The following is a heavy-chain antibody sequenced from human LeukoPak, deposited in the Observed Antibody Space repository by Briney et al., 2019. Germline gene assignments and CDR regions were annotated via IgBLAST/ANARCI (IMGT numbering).Heavy chain of an antibody. V-gene: IGHV3-53*04. CDR1: GFTVSSNY. CDR2: IYSGGST. J-gene: IGHJ6*02. D-gene: IGHD2-2*01. CDR3: ATQSPGYCSSTSCHQNYYYYYGMDV. Sequence: PGGSLRLSCAASGFTVSSNYMSWVRQAPGKGLEWVSVIYSGGSTHYADSVKGRFTISRHNSKNTLYLQMNSLRAEDTAVYYCATQSPGYCSSTSCHQNYYYYYGMDVWGQGTTVTVSS.